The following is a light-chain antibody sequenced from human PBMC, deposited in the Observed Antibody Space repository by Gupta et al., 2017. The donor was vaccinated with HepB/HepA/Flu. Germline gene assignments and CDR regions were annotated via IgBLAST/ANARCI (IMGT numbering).Light chain of an antibody. CDR2: DAS. CDR1: QSVSSY. Sequence: EIVLTQSPATLSLSPGERATLSCRASQSVSSYLAWYQQKPGQAPRLLIYDASNRDTGIPARFSGSGCGTDFTLTISSREQEDFAVYYCQQRSNWPMITFGQGTRLEI. CDR3: QQRSNWPMIT. J-gene: IGKJ5*01. V-gene: IGKV3-11*01.